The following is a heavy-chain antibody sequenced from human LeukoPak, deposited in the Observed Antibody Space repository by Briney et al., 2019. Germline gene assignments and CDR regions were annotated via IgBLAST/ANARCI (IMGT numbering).Heavy chain of an antibody. CDR2: INQDGSEK. CDR1: GFTFGNYE. V-gene: IGHV3-7*03. D-gene: IGHD3-16*01. Sequence: GGSLRLSCAASGFTFGNYEMSWVRQAPGKGLEWVANINQDGSEKFYVDSVKGRFIISRDNAESSLDLQMNSLRAEDTAVYYCARDFGVYSHYFTYWGQGTLVTVSS. J-gene: IGHJ4*02. CDR3: ARDFGVYSHYFTY.